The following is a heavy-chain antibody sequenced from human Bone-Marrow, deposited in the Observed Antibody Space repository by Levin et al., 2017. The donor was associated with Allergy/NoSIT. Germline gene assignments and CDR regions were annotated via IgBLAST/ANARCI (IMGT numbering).Heavy chain of an antibody. D-gene: IGHD6-19*01. V-gene: IGHV4-4*07. CDR2: SHTSGST. Sequence: SETLSLTCTVSGGSISSYYWSWIRQSAGKGLEWIGRSHTSGSTNYNPSLKSRVTMSVDTSKNQFSLKLSSVTAADTAVYFCAREWSVTGTLDYWGQGTLVTVSS. CDR3: AREWSVTGTLDY. CDR1: GGSISSYY. J-gene: IGHJ4*02.